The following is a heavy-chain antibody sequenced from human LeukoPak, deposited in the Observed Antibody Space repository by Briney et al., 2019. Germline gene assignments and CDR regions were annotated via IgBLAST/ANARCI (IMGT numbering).Heavy chain of an antibody. CDR2: IYSGGVT. D-gene: IGHD1-26*01. J-gene: IGHJ6*02. CDR3: ARGLRGGSYWYYYGMDV. Sequence: GGSLRLSCAASGFTFSDYYMSWVRQAPGKGLEWVSVIYSGGVTYYADSVKGRFTISRDNSKNTLYLQMNSLRVEDTAVYYCARGLRGGSYWYYYGMDVWGQGTTVTVSS. CDR1: GFTFSDYY. V-gene: IGHV3-66*01.